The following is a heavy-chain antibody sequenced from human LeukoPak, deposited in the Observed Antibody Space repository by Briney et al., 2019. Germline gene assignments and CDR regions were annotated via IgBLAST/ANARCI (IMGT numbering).Heavy chain of an antibody. CDR1: GYSFTNYH. D-gene: IGHD1-7*01. V-gene: IGHV1-2*06. J-gene: IGHJ4*02. Sequence: GASVKVSCNTSGYSFTNYHMHWVRLAPGQGLEWMGHIYPNTDGTSYAQRFQGRVTMTSDTSVSTVYMELSSLISDDTAAYYCARENWYYDYWGQGTLVTVSS. CDR2: IYPNTDGT. CDR3: ARENWYYDY.